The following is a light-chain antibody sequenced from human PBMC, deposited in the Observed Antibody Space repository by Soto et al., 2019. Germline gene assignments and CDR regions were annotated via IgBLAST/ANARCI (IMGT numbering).Light chain of an antibody. J-gene: IGLJ1*01. CDR2: DDS. CDR3: QVWDSSSDHYI. V-gene: IGLV3-21*02. CDR1: NIGSTV. Sequence: SYELTQPPSATGAPGQTARITCGGTNIGSTVVHWSQQTPGQATVLVVSDDSDRPSGIPERFSGSNSGNMATLTITTVQAGDEADYYCQVWDSSSDHYIFGPGTKV.